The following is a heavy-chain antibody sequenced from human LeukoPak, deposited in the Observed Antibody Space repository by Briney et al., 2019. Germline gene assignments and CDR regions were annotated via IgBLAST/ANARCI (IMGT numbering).Heavy chain of an antibody. CDR2: LSNTGNI. Sequence: GMSLRLSCAASGFTFSSYGMNWVRQAPGKGLEWLSYLSNTGNIHYAQSVKGRFTISRDNAKSSLYLQMDGLRAEDTAVYYCARRGDSPMIGDHWGQGILVTVAS. CDR1: GFTFSSYG. V-gene: IGHV3-48*01. D-gene: IGHD3-10*02. J-gene: IGHJ4*02. CDR3: ARRGDSPMIGDH.